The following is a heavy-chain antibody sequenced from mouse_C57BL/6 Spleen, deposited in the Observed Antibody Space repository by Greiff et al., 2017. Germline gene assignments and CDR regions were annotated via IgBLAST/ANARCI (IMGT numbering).Heavy chain of an antibody. CDR2: IYPGDGDT. V-gene: IGHV1-82*01. CDR3: ASIYYDYDAWFAY. CDR1: GYAFSSSW. J-gene: IGHJ3*01. D-gene: IGHD2-4*01. Sequence: VQLQQSGPELVKPGASVKISCKASGYAFSSSWMNWVKQRPGKGLEWIGRIYPGDGDTNYNGKFKGKATLTADKSSSTAYMQLSSLTSEDSAVYFCASIYYDYDAWFAYWGQGTLVTVSA.